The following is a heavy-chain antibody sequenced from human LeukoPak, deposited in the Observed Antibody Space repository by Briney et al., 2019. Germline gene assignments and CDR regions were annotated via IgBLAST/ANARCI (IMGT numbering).Heavy chain of an antibody. V-gene: IGHV3-21*01. J-gene: IGHJ4*02. D-gene: IGHD3-22*01. CDR3: ARDPRGDRSGSFDY. CDR1: GFTFSSYS. Sequence: GGSLRLSCAASGFTFSSYSMKWVRQAPGKGLECVSSISSSSSYIYYAYSVRGRFTISRDNSKNTLYLQMNSLRVEDTAVFYCARDPRGDRSGSFDYWGQGTLVTVSS. CDR2: ISSSSSYI.